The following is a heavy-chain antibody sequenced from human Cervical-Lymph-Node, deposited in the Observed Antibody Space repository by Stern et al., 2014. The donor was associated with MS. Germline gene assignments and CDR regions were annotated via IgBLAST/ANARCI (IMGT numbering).Heavy chain of an antibody. Sequence: VQLVQSGAEVKKPGESLKISCQGSGYTFTSYWIGWVRQMPGKGLEWMGIIYPDDSDTRYNPSFRGQVTISADKSTSTAYLQWSVLKASDTAMYYCARLVAPGGDAFDIWGQGTVVTVSS. D-gene: IGHD3-16*02. CDR1: GYTFTSYW. V-gene: IGHV5-51*01. CDR2: IYPDDSDT. CDR3: ARLVAPGGDAFDI. J-gene: IGHJ3*02.